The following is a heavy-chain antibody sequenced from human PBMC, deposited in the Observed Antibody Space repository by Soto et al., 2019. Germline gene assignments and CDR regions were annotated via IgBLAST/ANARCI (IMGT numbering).Heavy chain of an antibody. J-gene: IGHJ6*02. V-gene: IGHV1-69*13. CDR3: ARDDEQQLVLDYYGMDV. D-gene: IGHD6-13*01. CDR2: IIPIFGTA. CDR1: GGTFSSYA. Sequence: SVKVSCKASGGTFSSYAISWVRQAPGQGFEWMGGIIPIFGTANYAQKFQGRVTITADESTSTAYMELSSLRSEDTAVYYCARDDEQQLVLDYYGMDVWGQGTTVTVSS.